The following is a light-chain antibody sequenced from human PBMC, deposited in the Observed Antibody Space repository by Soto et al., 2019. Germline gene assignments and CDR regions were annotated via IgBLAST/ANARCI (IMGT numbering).Light chain of an antibody. CDR3: QQSYSSPMYT. V-gene: IGKV1-39*01. Sequence: DIQMTQSPSSLSASVGDRVTITCRASQSISKYLNWYQHKPGKAPKLLIYAASSLQSGVPSRFSGSGSGTDFNLTISSLQPEDFATYSCQQSYSSPMYTFGQGTRLEIK. CDR1: QSISKY. CDR2: AAS. J-gene: IGKJ2*01.